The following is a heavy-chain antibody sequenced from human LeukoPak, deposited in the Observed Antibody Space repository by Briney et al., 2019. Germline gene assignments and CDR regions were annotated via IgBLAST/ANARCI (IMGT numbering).Heavy chain of an antibody. CDR3: VRNFDSYNAFDI. D-gene: IGHD3-22*01. Sequence: SETLSLACTVSGDSISSGAYYWSWIRQHPGKGLEWMGSIYYNGNTYYNPSLKSRLTISGDTSKNQFSLKLSSVTAADTAAYYCVRNFDSYNAFDIWGQGTMVTVSS. V-gene: IGHV4-31*03. J-gene: IGHJ3*02. CDR2: IYYNGNT. CDR1: GDSISSGAYY.